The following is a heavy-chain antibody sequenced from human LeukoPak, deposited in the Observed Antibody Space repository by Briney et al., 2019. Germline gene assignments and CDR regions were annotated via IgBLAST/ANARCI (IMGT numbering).Heavy chain of an antibody. CDR2: ISYDGTNK. J-gene: IGHJ4*02. CDR3: AKEFNRGLPDY. Sequence: GGSLRLSCAASGFTFNNYGMHWVRQAPGKGLKWVAVISYDGTNKYYADSVKGRFTISRDNSKNTLYLQMSSLRAEDTAVYYCAKEFNRGLPDYWGQGTLVTVPS. V-gene: IGHV3-30*18. CDR1: GFTFNNYG. D-gene: IGHD2-21*01.